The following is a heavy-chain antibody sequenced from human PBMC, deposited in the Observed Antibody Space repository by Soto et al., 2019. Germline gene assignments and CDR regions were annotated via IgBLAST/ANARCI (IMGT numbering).Heavy chain of an antibody. CDR1: GGTFSSYA. CDR3: ARDPVAYCGGDCYPVAFDY. Sequence: SVKVSCKASGGTFSSYAISWVRQAPGQGLEWMGGIIPIFGTANYAQKFQGRVTITADESTSTAYMELSSLRSEDTAVYYCARDPVAYCGGDCYPVAFDYWGQGTLVTVSS. V-gene: IGHV1-69*13. J-gene: IGHJ4*02. D-gene: IGHD2-21*02. CDR2: IIPIFGTA.